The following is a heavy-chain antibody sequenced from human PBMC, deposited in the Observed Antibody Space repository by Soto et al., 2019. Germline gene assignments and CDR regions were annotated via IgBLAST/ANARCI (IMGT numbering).Heavy chain of an antibody. V-gene: IGHV3-13*04. CDR3: ARAPPFLTGQSYGMDV. CDR1: GFTFCSYD. D-gene: IGHD3-9*01. CDR2: IGTAGDT. Sequence: PGGSLRLSCAASGFTFCSYDMHWVRQATGKGLEWVSAIGTAGDTYYPGSVKGRFTISRENAKNSLYLQMNSLRAGDTAVYYCARAPPFLTGQSYGMDVWGQGTTVTVSS. J-gene: IGHJ6*02.